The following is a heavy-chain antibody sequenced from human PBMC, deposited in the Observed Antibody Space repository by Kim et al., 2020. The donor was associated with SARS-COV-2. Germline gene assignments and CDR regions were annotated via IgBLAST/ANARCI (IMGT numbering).Heavy chain of an antibody. CDR1: GFTFSSYS. J-gene: IGHJ4*02. Sequence: GGSLRLSCAASGFTFSSYSMNWVRQSPGKGLQWVPNIRSSSNAIYYVDSVKGRFTTSRDTAKNSLYLQMNSLRVEDTAVYFCARGFDYWGQGTLVTVSS. V-gene: IGHV3-48*04. CDR3: ARGFDY. CDR2: IRSSSNAI.